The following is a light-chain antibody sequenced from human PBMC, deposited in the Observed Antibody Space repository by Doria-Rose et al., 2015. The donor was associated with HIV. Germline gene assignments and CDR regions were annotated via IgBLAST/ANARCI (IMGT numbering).Light chain of an antibody. CDR1: QSLLYTSKNY. V-gene: IGKV4-1*01. CDR3: QQHYDTPS. Sequence: DIQVTQSPESLGMSLGERATLNCKSNQSLLYTSKNYLAWYQQKPGQPPKLLIHCASTRQSGFPARCSGSGSGTDFTLTISSLEAEDVAVYYCQQHYDTPSFGPGTTVDIK. CDR2: CAS. J-gene: IGKJ3*01.